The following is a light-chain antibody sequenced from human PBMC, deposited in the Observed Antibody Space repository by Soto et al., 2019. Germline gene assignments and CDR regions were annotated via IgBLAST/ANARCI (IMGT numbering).Light chain of an antibody. CDR3: QQYNSYSEA. V-gene: IGKV3-15*01. Sequence: EVVMTQSPATLSVSPVERATLSCMASQSVNNNLAWYQQRPGQAPTLLISGASTRAAGIPDRFSGSGSGTEFTLTISSLQPDDFATYYCQQYNSYSEAFGQGTKVDIK. CDR1: QSVNNN. CDR2: GAS. J-gene: IGKJ1*01.